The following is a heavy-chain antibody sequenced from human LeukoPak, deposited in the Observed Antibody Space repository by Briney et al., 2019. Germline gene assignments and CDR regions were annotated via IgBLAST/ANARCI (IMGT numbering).Heavy chain of an antibody. D-gene: IGHD6-13*01. CDR3: ARHVIAAAGSHAEYFQH. CDR2: SDNSGST. Sequence: SETLSLTCTVSGGSISSSSYYWGWIRQPPGKGLEWIGSSDNSGSTDYNPSLKSRVTISVDTSKNQFSLKLSSVTAADTAVYYCARHVIAAAGSHAEYFQHWGQGTLVTVSS. J-gene: IGHJ1*01. V-gene: IGHV4-39*01. CDR1: GGSISSSSYY.